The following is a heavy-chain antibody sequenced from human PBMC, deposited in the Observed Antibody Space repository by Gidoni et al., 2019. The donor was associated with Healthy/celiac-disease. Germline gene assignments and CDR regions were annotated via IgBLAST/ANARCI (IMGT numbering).Heavy chain of an antibody. D-gene: IGHD2-15*01. Sequence: VIYSGGSTYYADSVKGRFTISRDNSKNTLYLQMNSLRAEDTAVYYCARGIGPYYMDVWGKGTTVTVSS. J-gene: IGHJ6*03. V-gene: IGHV3-66*01. CDR3: ARGIGPYYMDV. CDR2: IYSGGST.